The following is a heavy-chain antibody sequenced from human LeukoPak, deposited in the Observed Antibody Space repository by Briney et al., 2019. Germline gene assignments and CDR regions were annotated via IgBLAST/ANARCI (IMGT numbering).Heavy chain of an antibody. CDR3: ARDPIGSRWPYYFDY. CDR2: INAGNGNT. D-gene: IGHD6-13*01. CDR1: GYTFTTYA. V-gene: IGHV1-3*01. Sequence: ASVKVSCKASGYTFTTYAIHWVRQAPGQRLEWMGWINAGNGNTKYSQKFQARVTITRDTSASTAYMELSSLRSEDTAVYYCARDPIGSRWPYYFDYWGQGTLVTVSS. J-gene: IGHJ4*02.